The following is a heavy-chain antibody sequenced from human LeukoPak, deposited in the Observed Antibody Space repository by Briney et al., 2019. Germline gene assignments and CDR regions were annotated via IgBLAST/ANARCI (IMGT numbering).Heavy chain of an antibody. D-gene: IGHD2-15*01. CDR1: GYTFTSYY. V-gene: IGHV1-46*01. Sequence: ASVKVSCKSPGYTFTSYYRHWVRQAPGQGLEWMGLINPTGDSTIYPQKFQGRVTMTRDTSTSTVYMELSSLTSEDTAVYYCAREEGAAPNSGYFQHWGQGTLVTVSS. J-gene: IGHJ1*01. CDR3: AREEGAAPNSGYFQH. CDR2: INPTGDST.